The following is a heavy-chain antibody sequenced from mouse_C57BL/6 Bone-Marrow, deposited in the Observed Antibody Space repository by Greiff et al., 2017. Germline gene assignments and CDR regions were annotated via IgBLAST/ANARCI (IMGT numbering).Heavy chain of an antibody. J-gene: IGHJ2*01. D-gene: IGHD2-2*01. CDR3: ARSPAGFDYFDY. Sequence: VQLQQSGAELVRPGTSVKVSCKASGYAFTNYLIEWVKQRPGQGLEWIGVINPGSGGTNYNEKFKGKATLTADKSPSTAYMQLSSLTSEDSAVYFCARSPAGFDYFDYWGQGTTLTVSS. CDR1: GYAFTNYL. V-gene: IGHV1-54*01. CDR2: INPGSGGT.